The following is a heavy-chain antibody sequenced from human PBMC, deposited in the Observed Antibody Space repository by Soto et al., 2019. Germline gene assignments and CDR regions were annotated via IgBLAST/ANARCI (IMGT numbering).Heavy chain of an antibody. CDR3: ASSYGSGYRAFDY. J-gene: IGHJ4*02. CDR1: GDTFNFYS. V-gene: IGHV1-69*02. Sequence: QVQLVQSGAEVKRPGSSVKVSCKASGDTFNFYSINWVRQAPGVGLEWVGRVNPILSMSNYAQRFQGRVTMTADKSTRTAYMALRSLTSEDPAIYYFASSYGSGYRAFDYWGQGALVTVSS. CDR2: VNPILSMS. D-gene: IGHD3-10*01.